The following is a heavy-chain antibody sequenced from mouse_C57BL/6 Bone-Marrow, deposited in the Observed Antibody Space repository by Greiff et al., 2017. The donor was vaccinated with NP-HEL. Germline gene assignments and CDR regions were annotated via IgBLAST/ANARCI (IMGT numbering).Heavy chain of an antibody. Sequence: SGPELVKPGASVKISCKASGYTFTDYYINWVKQRPGQGLEWIGWIFPGSGSTYYNEKFKGKATLTVDKSSSTAYMLLSSLTSEDSAVYFCARSKGHGSSYGDFDYWGQGTTLTVSS. CDR3: ARSKGHGSSYGDFDY. CDR2: IFPGSGST. CDR1: GYTFTDYY. J-gene: IGHJ2*01. V-gene: IGHV1-75*01. D-gene: IGHD1-1*01.